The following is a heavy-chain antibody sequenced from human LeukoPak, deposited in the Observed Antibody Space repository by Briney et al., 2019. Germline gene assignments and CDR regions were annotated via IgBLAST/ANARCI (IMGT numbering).Heavy chain of an antibody. Sequence: SETLSLTCTVSGGSISSDPYYWNWIRQSAGRGLEWIGRVYPSGTTNYNPSLKSRVTISIDTSKNQFSLKLTSVTAADAAVYFGARGQGTTNFDYWGQGTLVTVSS. CDR2: VYPSGTT. CDR3: ARGQGTTNFDY. CDR1: GGSISSDPYY. V-gene: IGHV4-61*02. J-gene: IGHJ4*02. D-gene: IGHD1-1*01.